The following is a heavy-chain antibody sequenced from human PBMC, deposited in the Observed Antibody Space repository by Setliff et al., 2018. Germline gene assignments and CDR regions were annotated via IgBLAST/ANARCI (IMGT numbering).Heavy chain of an antibody. CDR3: APDSSGYFYSFAY. CDR2: ISSSGTTI. CDR1: GFTFSSYS. J-gene: IGHJ4*02. Sequence: PGESLKISCAASGFTFSSYSMNWVRQAPGKGLEWVSYISSSGTTIYYADSVKGRFTVSRDNAKKSLYLHMNSLRAEDTAVYYCAPDSSGYFYSFAYWGQGTLVTVSS. D-gene: IGHD3-22*01. V-gene: IGHV3-48*01.